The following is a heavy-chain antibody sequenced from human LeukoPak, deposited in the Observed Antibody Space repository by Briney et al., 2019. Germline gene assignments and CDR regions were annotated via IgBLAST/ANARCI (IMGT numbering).Heavy chain of an antibody. CDR3: ARFPLAAAGPLDY. J-gene: IGHJ4*02. CDR1: GGSFSGYY. D-gene: IGHD6-13*01. V-gene: IGHV4-34*01. Sequence: SETLSLTCAVYGGSFSGYYWSWIRQPPGKGLEWIGEINHSGSTNYNPSLKSRVTISVDTSKNQFSLKLSSVTAADTAVYYCARFPLAAAGPLDYWGQGTLVTVSS. CDR2: INHSGST.